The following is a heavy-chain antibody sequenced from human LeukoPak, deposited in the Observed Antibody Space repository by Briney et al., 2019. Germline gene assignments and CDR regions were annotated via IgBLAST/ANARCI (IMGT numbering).Heavy chain of an antibody. CDR2: MNPNTGNS. J-gene: IGHJ6*02. CDR3: ARSRYYYDMDV. CDR1: GYTFTNYD. V-gene: IGHV1-8*01. Sequence: GASVKVSCKASGYTFTNYDINWVRQATGQMLGWMGWMNPNTGNSGYAQKFQGRVTMTRNTSTDTAYMELSSLRSEDTALYYCARSRYYYDMDVWGQGTTVSVFS.